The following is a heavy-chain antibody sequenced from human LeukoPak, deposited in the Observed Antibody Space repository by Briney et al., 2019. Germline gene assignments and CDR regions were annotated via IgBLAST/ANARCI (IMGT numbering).Heavy chain of an antibody. CDR3: AKDLATKYTLHY. CDR1: GFTFSGDA. V-gene: IGHV3-30*18. CDR2: ISFDGNKK. Sequence: GGSLRLSRAASGFTFSGDAMHWVRQAPGKGLEWVAFISFDGNKKYFADSVKGRFTISRDNSKNTLYLQMNSLRSEDTAIYYCAKDLATKYTLHYWGQGTLVSVSS. J-gene: IGHJ4*02. D-gene: IGHD6-6*01.